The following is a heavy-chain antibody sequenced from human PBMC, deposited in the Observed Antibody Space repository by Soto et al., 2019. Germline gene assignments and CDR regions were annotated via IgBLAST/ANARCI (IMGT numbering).Heavy chain of an antibody. CDR1: GFTFDDYA. D-gene: IGHD3-16*01. Sequence: EVQLVESGGGWVQPGRSLRLACAASGFTFDDYAMHWVRQAPGKGLEWVSGISWNSGSIGYADSVKGRFTLSRDNDKNSLYLQMNSRGAEDMALYYCAKVNDYLWGVGGMDVWGQVTTVTVSS. CDR3: AKVNDYLWGVGGMDV. J-gene: IGHJ6*02. V-gene: IGHV3-9*03. CDR2: ISWNSGSI.